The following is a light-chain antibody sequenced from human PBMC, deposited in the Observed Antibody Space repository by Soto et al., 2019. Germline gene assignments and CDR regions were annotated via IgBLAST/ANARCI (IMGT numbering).Light chain of an antibody. CDR1: QSVSSN. Sequence: EIVMTQSPATLSVSPGERATLSCRASQSVSSNLAWYQQKPGQAPRLLIYGASTRATGIPARFSGSGSGTELTLTISSLQSEDVAVYYCQQYNNWPLWTFGQGTKVEIK. CDR2: GAS. V-gene: IGKV3-15*01. CDR3: QQYNNWPLWT. J-gene: IGKJ1*01.